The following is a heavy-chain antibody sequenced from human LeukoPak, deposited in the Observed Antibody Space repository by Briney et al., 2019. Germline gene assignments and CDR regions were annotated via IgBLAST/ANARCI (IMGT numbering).Heavy chain of an antibody. Sequence: SQTLSLTCTVSGGSISSGGYYWSWIRQHPGKGLEWIGYIYYSGSTYYSPSLKSRVTISVDTSKNQFSLKLSSVTAADTAVYYCARDRQGNPYYFDYWGQGTLVTVSS. D-gene: IGHD4-23*01. J-gene: IGHJ4*02. CDR3: ARDRQGNPYYFDY. CDR2: IYYSGST. V-gene: IGHV4-31*03. CDR1: GGSISSGGYY.